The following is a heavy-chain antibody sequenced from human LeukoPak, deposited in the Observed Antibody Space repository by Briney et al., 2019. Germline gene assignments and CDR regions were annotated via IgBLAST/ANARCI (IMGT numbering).Heavy chain of an antibody. Sequence: PSETLSLTCTVSGGSISSGDYYWSWIRQPPGKGQEWIGYIYYSGSTYYNPSLKSRVTMSVDTSKNQFSLKLSSVTAADTAVFYCARDRSGIAADWGQGTTATVSS. CDR2: IYYSGST. V-gene: IGHV4-30-4*01. D-gene: IGHD6-25*01. CDR1: GGSISSGDYY. CDR3: ARDRSGIAAD. J-gene: IGHJ6*02.